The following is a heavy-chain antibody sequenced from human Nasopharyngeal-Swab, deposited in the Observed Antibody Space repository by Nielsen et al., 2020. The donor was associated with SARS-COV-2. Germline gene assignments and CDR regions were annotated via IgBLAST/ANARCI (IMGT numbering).Heavy chain of an antibody. D-gene: IGHD6-13*01. CDR2: ISAYNGNT. CDR3: ARSRGYSSSWGASEMGY. J-gene: IGHJ4*02. Sequence: ASVKVSCKASGYTFTSYGISWVRQAPGQGLEWMGWISAYNGNTNYAQKFQGRVTMTRNTSISTAYMELSSLRSEDTAVYYCARSRGYSSSWGASEMGYWGQGTLVTVSS. V-gene: IGHV1-18*01. CDR1: GYTFTSYG.